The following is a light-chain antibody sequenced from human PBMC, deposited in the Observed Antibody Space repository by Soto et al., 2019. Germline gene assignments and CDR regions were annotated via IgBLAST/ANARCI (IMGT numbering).Light chain of an antibody. J-gene: IGKJ1*01. CDR3: IPAYGDSWT. CDR2: GAY. Sequence: EILMTQSPETLSLSPGSRCTRSCKANQSVNSNLAWYQQKPGQSHRLIVYGAYNRATGITDRFSGSRSGTEFTLTISSMQPEDFASYYCIPAYGDSWTFGQGTKVDIK. CDR1: QSVNSN. V-gene: IGKV3D-15*01.